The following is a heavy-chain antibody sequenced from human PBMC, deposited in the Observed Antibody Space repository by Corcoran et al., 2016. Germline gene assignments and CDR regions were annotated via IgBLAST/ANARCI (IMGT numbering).Heavy chain of an antibody. Sequence: QVQLQQWGAGLLKPSETLSLTCAVYGGSFSGYYWSWIRQPPGKGLEWIGEINHSGSTNYNPSLKSRVTISVDTSKNQFSLKLSSVTAADTAVYDCARAEYSSSSAWFDPWGQGTLVTVSS. CDR1: GGSFSGYY. D-gene: IGHD6-6*01. CDR2: INHSGST. J-gene: IGHJ5*02. V-gene: IGHV4-34*01. CDR3: ARAEYSSSSAWFDP.